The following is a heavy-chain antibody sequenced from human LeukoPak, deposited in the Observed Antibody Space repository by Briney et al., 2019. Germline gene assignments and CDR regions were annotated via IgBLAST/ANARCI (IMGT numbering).Heavy chain of an antibody. CDR1: GFIFSPYA. V-gene: IGHV3-74*01. Sequence: GGSLRLSCAASGFIFSPYAMSWVRQAPGKGLVWVSRIKSDGSTTSYADSVKGRFTISRDNAKNTLYLQMNSLRAEDTAVYYCASGSLPYYWSQGILVTVSS. CDR2: IKSDGSTT. CDR3: ASGSLPYY. D-gene: IGHD3-10*01. J-gene: IGHJ4*02.